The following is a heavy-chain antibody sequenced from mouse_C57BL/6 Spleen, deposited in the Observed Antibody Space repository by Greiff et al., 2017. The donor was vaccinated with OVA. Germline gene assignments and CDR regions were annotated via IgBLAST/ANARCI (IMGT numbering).Heavy chain of an antibody. CDR3: ARDIDYYGSHYFDY. CDR2: INYDGSST. CDR1: GFTFSDYY. V-gene: IGHV5-16*01. Sequence: EVKLVESEGGLVQPGSSMKLSCTASGFTFSDYYMAWVRQVPEKGLEWVANINYDGSSTYYLDSLKSRFIISRDNAKNILYLQMSSLKSEDTATYYCARDIDYYGSHYFDYWGQGTTLTVSS. D-gene: IGHD1-1*01. J-gene: IGHJ2*01.